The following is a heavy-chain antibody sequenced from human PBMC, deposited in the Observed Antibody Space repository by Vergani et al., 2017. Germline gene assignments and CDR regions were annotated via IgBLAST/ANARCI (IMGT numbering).Heavy chain of an antibody. Sequence: QGQLAQSGAEVKKPGSSVKVSCKASGGTFSSNSISWVRQAPGQGLEWRGRIIPIFGTTSYAQKFQGRVTILADESTSTAYMELSSLRSEDTAVYYCARSSGYYSYYFDFWGQGTLVTVSS. D-gene: IGHD3-22*01. CDR1: GGTFSSNS. V-gene: IGHV1-69*13. J-gene: IGHJ4*02. CDR3: ARSSGYYSYYFDF. CDR2: IIPIFGTT.